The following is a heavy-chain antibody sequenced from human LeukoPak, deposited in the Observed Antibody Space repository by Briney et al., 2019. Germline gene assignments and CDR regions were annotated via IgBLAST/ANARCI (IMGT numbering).Heavy chain of an antibody. CDR2: IYYSGST. CDR1: GGSISSSSYY. Sequence: KSSETLSLTCTVSGGSISSSSYYWGWIRQPPGKGLEWIGSIYYSGSTYYNPSLKSRVTISVDTSKNQFSLKLSSVTAADTAVYYCARGRSDIVVVVAATKGVRGYWGQGTLVTVSS. J-gene: IGHJ4*02. CDR3: ARGRSDIVVVVAATKGVRGY. V-gene: IGHV4-39*01. D-gene: IGHD2-15*01.